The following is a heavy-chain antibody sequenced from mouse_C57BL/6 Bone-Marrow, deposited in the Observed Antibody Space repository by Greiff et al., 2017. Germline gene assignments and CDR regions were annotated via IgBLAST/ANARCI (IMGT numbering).Heavy chain of an antibody. D-gene: IGHD1-1*01. V-gene: IGHV5-15*01. CDR2: ISNLAYSI. CDR3: ARHGGYGSSYWYFDV. J-gene: IGHJ1*03. Sequence: EVKVVESGGGLVQPGGSLKLSCAASGFTFSDYGMAWVRQAPRKGPEWVAFISNLAYSIYYADTVTGRFTISRENAKNTLYLEMRSLRSEDTAMYYCARHGGYGSSYWYFDVWGTGTTVTVSS. CDR1: GFTFSDYG.